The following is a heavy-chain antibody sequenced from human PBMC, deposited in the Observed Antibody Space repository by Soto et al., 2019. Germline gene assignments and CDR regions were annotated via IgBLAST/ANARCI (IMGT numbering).Heavy chain of an antibody. CDR2: SSDRRTGNT. V-gene: IGHV3-23*01. CDR1: VFTFSSYT. Sequence: WGSLRISCASSVFTFSSYTLNWVRRAPGKGLDLVATSSDRRTGNTHYSDSVRGRFTLSRDYSRNILFLQMDSLRADDTALYYCTTWLTAHFDYWGRGTQVTVS. D-gene: IGHD2-21*02. J-gene: IGHJ4*02. CDR3: TTWLTAHFDY.